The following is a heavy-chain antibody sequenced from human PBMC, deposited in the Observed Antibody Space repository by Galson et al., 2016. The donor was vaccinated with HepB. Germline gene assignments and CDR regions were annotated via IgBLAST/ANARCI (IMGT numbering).Heavy chain of an antibody. V-gene: IGHV1-69*06. CDR1: GDTFGNYA. CDR2: IVPLFTTP. CDR3: AREGFSGSYYAY. Sequence: SVKVSCKASGDTFGNYAISWIRQAPGRRLEWMGGIVPLFTTPNYAQNFQGRITITADRSTSAIHMELRSLRSDDTAVYYCAREGFSGSYYAYWGQGTLVSVSS. D-gene: IGHD1-26*01. J-gene: IGHJ4*02.